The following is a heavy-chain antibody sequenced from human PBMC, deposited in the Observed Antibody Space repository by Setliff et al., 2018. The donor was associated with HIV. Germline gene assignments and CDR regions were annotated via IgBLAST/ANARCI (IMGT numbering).Heavy chain of an antibody. J-gene: IGHJ4*02. V-gene: IGHV4-61*02. CDR2: IYSSGST. Sequence: SETLSLTCTVSGGSISSGIHYWNWIRQPAGKGLEWIGRIYSSGSTNYNPSLRSRVTISADTSKNQFSLKLSSVTAADTALYYCARADSSTWSHYFDYWGQGTLVTVSS. CDR1: GGSISSGIHY. CDR3: ARADSSTWSHYFDY. D-gene: IGHD6-6*01.